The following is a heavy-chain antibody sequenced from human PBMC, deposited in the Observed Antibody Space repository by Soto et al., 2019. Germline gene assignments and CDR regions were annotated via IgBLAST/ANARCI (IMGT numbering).Heavy chain of an antibody. V-gene: IGHV5-51*01. CDR3: ARIIEYGDYNMDV. CDR2: IYPFYSDT. Sequence: GESLKISCKGSGYSFTSYWIFWVRQMPVKGLEFMGIIYPFYSDTRYSPSFQGHVTISSYNSISTSYLQLISLKASYTAMYYCARIIEYGDYNMDVWGQGTTVTVSS. CDR1: GYSFTSYW. D-gene: IGHD4-17*01. J-gene: IGHJ6*02.